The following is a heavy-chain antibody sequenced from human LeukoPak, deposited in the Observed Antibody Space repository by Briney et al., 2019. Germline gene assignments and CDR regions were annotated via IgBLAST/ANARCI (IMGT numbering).Heavy chain of an antibody. V-gene: IGHV3-21*01. J-gene: IGHJ4*02. Sequence: GSLRLSCAASGFTFSSYSMNWVRQAPGKGLEWVSSISSSSSYIYYADSVKGRFTISRDNAKNSLYLQMNSLRAEDTAVYYCARDKCSGGSCYDYWGQGTLVTVSS. CDR1: GFTFSSYS. D-gene: IGHD2-15*01. CDR3: ARDKCSGGSCYDY. CDR2: ISSSSSYI.